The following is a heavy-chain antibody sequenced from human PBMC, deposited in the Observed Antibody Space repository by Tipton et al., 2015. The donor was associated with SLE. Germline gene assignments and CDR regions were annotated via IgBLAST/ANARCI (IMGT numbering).Heavy chain of an antibody. CDR2: VSYSGST. Sequence: TLSLTCRVSGGSINVYYWSWVRQPPGEGLEWIGYVSYSGSTNYNPSLQSRVTISVDTSKNQFSLKLRSVTAADTAVYYCARLPDYFDHWGQGALVTVSS. V-gene: IGHV4-59*01. CDR3: ARLPDYFDH. J-gene: IGHJ4*02. CDR1: GGSINVYY.